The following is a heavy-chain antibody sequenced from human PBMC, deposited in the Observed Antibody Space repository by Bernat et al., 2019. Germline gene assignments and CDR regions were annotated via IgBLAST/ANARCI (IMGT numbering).Heavy chain of an antibody. Sequence: QVQLVESGGGVVQPGRSLRLSCAASGFTFSSYGMHWVRQAPGKGLEWVAVLWYDGSNKYYANSVKGRFTISRDNSKNTLYLQMNSVRAEDTAVYYCARGGGIGSGWYFDYWGQGTLVTVSS. V-gene: IGHV3-33*01. J-gene: IGHJ4*02. CDR3: ARGGGIGSGWYFDY. CDR1: GFTFSSYG. D-gene: IGHD6-19*01. CDR2: LWYDGSNK.